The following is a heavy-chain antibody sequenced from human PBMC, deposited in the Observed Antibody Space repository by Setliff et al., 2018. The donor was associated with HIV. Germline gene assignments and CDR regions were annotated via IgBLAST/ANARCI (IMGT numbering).Heavy chain of an antibody. CDR2: IWYDESPK. Sequence: GESLKISCAGSGLTFNSYGMHLVRQAPGKGLEWLALIWYDESPKYYANSVKVRFTVTRDNSKSTVYLQMNSLRADDMAVYYCAKDGKCFPVPDRGEYIDYWGQGTLVTVSS. D-gene: IGHD5-12*01. CDR3: AKDGKCFPVPDRGEYIDY. CDR1: GLTFNSYG. V-gene: IGHV3-30*02. J-gene: IGHJ4*02.